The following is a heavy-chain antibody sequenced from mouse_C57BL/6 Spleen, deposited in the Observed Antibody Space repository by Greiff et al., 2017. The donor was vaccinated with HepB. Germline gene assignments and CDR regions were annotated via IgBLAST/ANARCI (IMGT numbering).Heavy chain of an antibody. CDR1: GYTFTDYY. D-gene: IGHD1-1*01. J-gene: IGHJ2*01. CDR3: ARTGDYYGSRDYFDY. Sequence: EVKLQQSGPELVKPGASVKISCKASGYTFTDYYMNWVKQSHGKSLEWIGDINPNNGGTSYNQKFKGKATLTVDKSSSTAYMELRSLTSEDSAVYYCARTGDYYGSRDYFDYWGQGTTLTVSS. V-gene: IGHV1-26*01. CDR2: INPNNGGT.